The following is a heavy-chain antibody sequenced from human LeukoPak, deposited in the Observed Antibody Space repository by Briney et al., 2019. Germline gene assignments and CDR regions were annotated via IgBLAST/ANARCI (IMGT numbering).Heavy chain of an antibody. J-gene: IGHJ4*02. V-gene: IGHV4-4*07. CDR2: IYTSGTT. Sequence: SETLSLTCTVSGDSISSYYWNWIRQPAGKGLEWIGRIYTSGTTNYNPSLKSRVTMSVDTSKNRFSLNLSSVTAADTAVYYCARDKRMNGYFDYWGQGTLVTVSS. D-gene: IGHD2-8*01. CDR3: ARDKRMNGYFDY. CDR1: GDSISSYY.